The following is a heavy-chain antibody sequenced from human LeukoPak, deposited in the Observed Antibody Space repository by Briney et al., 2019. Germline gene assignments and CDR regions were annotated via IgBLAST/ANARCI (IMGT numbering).Heavy chain of an antibody. Sequence: GATVKVSCKASGYTFTSYDINWVRQATGQGLEWMGWMNPNSGNTGYAQKFRGRVTMTRNTSISTAYMELSSLRSEDTAVYYCARGIAVAGLYYYYGMDVWGQGTTVTVSS. D-gene: IGHD6-19*01. J-gene: IGHJ6*02. CDR1: GYTFTSYD. CDR3: ARGIAVAGLYYYYGMDV. V-gene: IGHV1-8*01. CDR2: MNPNSGNT.